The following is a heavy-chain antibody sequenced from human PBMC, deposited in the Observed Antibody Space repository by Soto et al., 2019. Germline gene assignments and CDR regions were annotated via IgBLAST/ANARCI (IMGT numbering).Heavy chain of an antibody. CDR3: ARASIAARPHLAY. D-gene: IGHD6-6*01. CDR1: GGSISSSNW. V-gene: IGHV4-4*02. CDR2: IYHSGST. J-gene: IGHJ4*02. Sequence: SETLSLTCAVSGGSISSSNWWSWVRQPPGKGPEWIGEIYHSGSTNYNPSLKSRVTISVDKSKNQFSLKLSSVTAADTAVYYCARASIAARPHLAYWGQGTLVTVSS.